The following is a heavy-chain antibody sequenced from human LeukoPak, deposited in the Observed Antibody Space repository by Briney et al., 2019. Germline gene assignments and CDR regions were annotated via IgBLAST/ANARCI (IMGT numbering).Heavy chain of an antibody. J-gene: IGHJ4*02. V-gene: IGHV3-7*05. CDR3: ARGSAWERGSYDY. Sequence: GSLRLSCAASGFNFRSYWMKWVRQAPGKGLEWVANIKEDGSKKYYVDSVEGRFTISRDNAENSLYLQMNSLRVEDTAVYYCARGSAWERGSYDYWGQGTLVTVSS. CDR2: IKEDGSKK. D-gene: IGHD1-26*01. CDR1: GFNFRSYW.